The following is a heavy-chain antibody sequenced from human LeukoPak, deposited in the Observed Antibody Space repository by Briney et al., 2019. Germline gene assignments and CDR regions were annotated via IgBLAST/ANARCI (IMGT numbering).Heavy chain of an antibody. CDR1: GGSISSYD. D-gene: IGHD4-17*01. J-gene: IGHJ5*02. CDR2: IDISGSS. V-gene: IGHV4-4*07. CDR3: TRDTGTTGEVKFDP. Sequence: SETLSLTCTVSGGSISSYDWSWIRQPAGKGLEWIGRIDISGSSEYNPSLKSRLTMSVDTSKSQFSLNLMSVTAADTAVYYCTRDTGTTGEVKFDPWGQGTLVTVSS.